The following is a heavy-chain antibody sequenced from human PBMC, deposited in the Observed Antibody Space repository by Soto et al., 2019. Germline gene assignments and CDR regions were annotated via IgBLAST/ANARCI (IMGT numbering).Heavy chain of an antibody. CDR1: GYTFSAYY. Sequence: GASVKVSCKTSGYTFSAYYVHWARRAPGRGFQWLGWINPSNEITTFSEFFQGRITMTRDTSTNTVHMELNMLTSDATAVYYGMGGGWGDSPIDYWGQGTQVTVS. CDR2: INPSNEIT. J-gene: IGHJ4*02. V-gene: IGHV1-2*02. CDR3: MGGGWGDSPIDY. D-gene: IGHD1-26*01.